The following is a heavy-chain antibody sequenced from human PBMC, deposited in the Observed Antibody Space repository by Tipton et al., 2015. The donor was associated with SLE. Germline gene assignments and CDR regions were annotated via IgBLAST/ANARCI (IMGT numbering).Heavy chain of an antibody. J-gene: IGHJ5*02. D-gene: IGHD1-26*01. V-gene: IGHV4-59*08. CDR2: IFYTGST. CDR3: ARHAGGVGATP. Sequence: TLSLTCTVSGGSISSYYWSWIRQPPGKGLEWIGSIFYTGSTNYNPSLKSRVTMSVDRAENHFSLKLRSVTAADTAVYYCARHAGGVGATPWGQGTLVSVSS. CDR1: GGSISSYY.